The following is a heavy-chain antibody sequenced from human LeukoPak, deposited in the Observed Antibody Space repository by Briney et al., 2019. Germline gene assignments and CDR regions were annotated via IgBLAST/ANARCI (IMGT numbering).Heavy chain of an antibody. CDR3: ARGVVSSHCSGGSCYRLDDDS. D-gene: IGHD2-15*01. V-gene: IGHV1-8*01. CDR1: GYTFTSYD. J-gene: IGHJ5*01. Sequence: GASVKVSCKASGYTFTSYDINWVRQAAGQGLEWMGWMNPNSGNTGYAQKFQGRVTMTRNTSISTAYMELSSLRSEDTAVYYCARGVVSSHCSGGSCYRLDDDSWGQGTLVSVSS. CDR2: MNPNSGNT.